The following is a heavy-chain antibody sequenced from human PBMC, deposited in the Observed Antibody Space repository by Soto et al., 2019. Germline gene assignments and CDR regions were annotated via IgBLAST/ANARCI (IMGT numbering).Heavy chain of an antibody. V-gene: IGHV4-61*01. CDR3: ASGRITIFGVVIRYYYYGMDV. J-gene: IGHJ6*02. CDR2: IYYSGST. CDR1: GGSVSSGSYY. Sequence: SETLSLTCTVSGGSVSSGSYYWSWIRQPPGKGLEWIGYIYYSGSTNYNPSLKSRVTISVDTSKNQFSLKLSSVTAADTAVYYCASGRITIFGVVIRYYYYGMDVWGHGTTVTVSS. D-gene: IGHD3-3*01.